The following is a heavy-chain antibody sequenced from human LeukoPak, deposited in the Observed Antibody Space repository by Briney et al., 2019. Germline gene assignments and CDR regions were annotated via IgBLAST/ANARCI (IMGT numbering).Heavy chain of an antibody. D-gene: IGHD5-18*01. V-gene: IGHV3-21*01. Sequence: GGSLRLSCAASGFTFTNYAMSWVRQAPGKGLEWVSSISITNSYIYYADSVTGRFTISRDNAKNSLYLQMNSLRAEDTAVYYCARRATTERGHSYGLDYWGQGTLVTVSS. J-gene: IGHJ4*02. CDR3: ARRATTERGHSYGLDY. CDR1: GFTFTNYA. CDR2: ISITNSYI.